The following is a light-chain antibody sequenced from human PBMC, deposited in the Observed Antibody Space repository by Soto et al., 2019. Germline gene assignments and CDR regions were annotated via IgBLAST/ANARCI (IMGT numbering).Light chain of an antibody. Sequence: DIQMTQSPSSLSASVRDRVTITCRASQGISNYLAWYQQKPGKVPKLLIYAASTLQSGVPSRFSGSESGTDFTRTISSLQPEDVQTYYCQKYDRAPWTFGQGTKVEIK. V-gene: IGKV1-27*01. CDR1: QGISNY. CDR2: AAS. J-gene: IGKJ1*01. CDR3: QKYDRAPWT.